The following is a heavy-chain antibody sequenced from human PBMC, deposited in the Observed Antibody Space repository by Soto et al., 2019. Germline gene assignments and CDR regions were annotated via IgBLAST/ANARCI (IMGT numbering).Heavy chain of an antibody. Sequence: QVQLVQSGAEVKKPGSSVKVSCKASGGTFSSYTISWVRQAPGQGLEWMGRIIPILGIANYAQKFQGRVTITADKSTSKAYMERGSLRSEDTAVYYCARVPPRYCCGGSCYHEWFDYWGQGTLVTVSS. CDR1: GGTFSSYT. D-gene: IGHD2-15*01. V-gene: IGHV1-69*02. J-gene: IGHJ4*02. CDR2: IIPILGIA. CDR3: ARVPPRYCCGGSCYHEWFDY.